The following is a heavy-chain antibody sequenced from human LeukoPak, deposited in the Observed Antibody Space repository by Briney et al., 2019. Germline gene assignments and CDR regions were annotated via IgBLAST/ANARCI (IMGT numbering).Heavy chain of an antibody. CDR3: ARSPFYDFWSGYVPIDY. Sequence: SETLSLTCTVSGGSISSSSYYWGWIRQPPGKGLEWIGSIYYSGSTYYNPSLKSRVTISVDRSKNQFSLKLSSVTAADTAVYYCARSPFYDFWSGYVPIDYWGRGTLVTVSS. V-gene: IGHV4-39*07. CDR1: GGSISSSSYY. CDR2: IYYSGST. J-gene: IGHJ4*02. D-gene: IGHD3-3*01.